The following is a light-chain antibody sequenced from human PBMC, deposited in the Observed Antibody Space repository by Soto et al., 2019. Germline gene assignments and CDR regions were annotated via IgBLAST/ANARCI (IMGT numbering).Light chain of an antibody. V-gene: IGKV3-20*01. CDR1: QTVSSSF. CDR2: SAS. CDR3: QQYGSSPFT. Sequence: EVVFTQSPGTLSLSPGERATLSCRASQTVSSSFLAWYRQKPGQAPRLLIYSASSRDTGIPGRFSGSGSGTDFTLTINRLEPEDFEVYYCQQYGSSPFTFGGGTKVDIK. J-gene: IGKJ4*01.